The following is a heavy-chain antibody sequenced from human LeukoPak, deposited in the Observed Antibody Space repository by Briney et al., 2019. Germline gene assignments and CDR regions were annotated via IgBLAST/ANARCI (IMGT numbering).Heavy chain of an antibody. CDR3: ASHVLYAFDI. V-gene: IGHV4-59*01. D-gene: IGHD3-16*01. Sequence: SETLSLTCTVAGGSISSYYWSWIRQPAGKGLGWIGYIYYSGSTNYNPSLKSRVTISVDTSKNQFSLKLSSVTAADTAIYYCASHVLYAFDIWGQGTMVTVSS. CDR1: GGSISSYY. J-gene: IGHJ3*02. CDR2: IYYSGST.